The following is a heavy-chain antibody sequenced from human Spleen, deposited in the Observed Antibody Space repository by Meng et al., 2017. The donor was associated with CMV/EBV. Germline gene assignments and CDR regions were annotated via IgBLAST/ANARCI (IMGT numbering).Heavy chain of an antibody. V-gene: IGHV3-33*08. CDR3: AREQVEYSSRLNGMDV. CDR1: GFTFSTYE. Sequence: GESLKISCATSGFTFSTYEMNWVRQTPGKGLEWVAVIWYDGSKKYYADSVKGRFTISRDNSKNTVYLQMNSLRAEDTAVYYCAREQVEYSSRLNGMDVWGQGTTVTVSS. J-gene: IGHJ6*02. CDR2: IWYDGSKK. D-gene: IGHD4-11*01.